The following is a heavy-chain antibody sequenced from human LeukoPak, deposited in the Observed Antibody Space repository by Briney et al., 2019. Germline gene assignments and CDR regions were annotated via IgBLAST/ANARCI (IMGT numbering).Heavy chain of an antibody. CDR1: GFTFSSYA. J-gene: IGHJ4*02. D-gene: IGHD6-19*01. V-gene: IGHV3-23*01. CDR3: AKVRYSSGWYTYSPDY. Sequence: GGSLRLSCAASGFTFSSYAMSGVRQAPGKGLDWVSAISGSGGSTYYADSVKGQFTISRDNSKNTLYLQMNSLRAEDTAVYYCAKVRYSSGWYTYSPDYWGQGTLVTVSS. CDR2: ISGSGGST.